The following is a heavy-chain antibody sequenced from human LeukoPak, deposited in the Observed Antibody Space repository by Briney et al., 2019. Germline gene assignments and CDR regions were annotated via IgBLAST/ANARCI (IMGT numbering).Heavy chain of an antibody. CDR1: GFTFSSYA. CDR2: ISGSGGST. V-gene: IGHV3-23*01. J-gene: IGHJ4*02. Sequence: GGSLRLSCAASGFTFSSYAMSWARQAPGKGLEWVSAISGSGGSTYYADSVKGRFTISRDNSKNTLYLQMNSLRAEDTAVYYCAKRIWFGELLPDYWGQGTLVTVSS. CDR3: AKRIWFGELLPDY. D-gene: IGHD3-10*01.